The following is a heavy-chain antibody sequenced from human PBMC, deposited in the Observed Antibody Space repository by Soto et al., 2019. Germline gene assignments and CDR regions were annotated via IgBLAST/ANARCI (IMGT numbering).Heavy chain of an antibody. V-gene: IGHV1-69*01. D-gene: IGHD3-22*01. Sequence: QVQLVQSGAEVQKPGSSVKVSCKASGGTFSSYAISWVRQAPGQGLEWMGGIIPIFGTANYAQKFQGRVTITADESTSTAYMELSSLRSEDTAVYYCAMGDNYDSSGYSHAFDIWGQGTMVTVSS. CDR2: IIPIFGTA. CDR1: GGTFSSYA. J-gene: IGHJ3*02. CDR3: AMGDNYDSSGYSHAFDI.